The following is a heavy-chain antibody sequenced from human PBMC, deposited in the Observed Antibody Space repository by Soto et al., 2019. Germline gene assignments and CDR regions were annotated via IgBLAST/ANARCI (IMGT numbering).Heavy chain of an antibody. V-gene: IGHV1-18*01. J-gene: IGHJ5*02. D-gene: IGHD3-16*02. CDR3: ARDTGYYDYVWGSYRSNWFDP. CDR1: GYTFTSYG. CDR2: ISAYNGNT. Sequence: QVQLVQSGAEVKKPGASVKVSCKASGYTFTSYGISWVRQAPGQGLEWMGWISAYNGNTNYAQKLQGRVTMTTDTSTSKAYMELRSLRSDDTAVYYCARDTGYYDYVWGSYRSNWFDPWGQGTLVTVSS.